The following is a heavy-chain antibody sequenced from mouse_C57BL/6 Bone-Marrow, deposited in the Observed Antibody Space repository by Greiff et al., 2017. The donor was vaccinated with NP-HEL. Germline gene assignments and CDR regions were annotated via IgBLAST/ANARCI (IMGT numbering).Heavy chain of an antibody. D-gene: IGHD1-1*01. J-gene: IGHJ2*01. CDR2: INPNNGGT. V-gene: IGHV1-26*01. CDR1: GYTFTDYY. CDR3: AREGLLLRPYYVDY. Sequence: EVQLQQSGPELVKPGASVKISCKASGYTFTDYYMNWVKQSHGKSLEWIGDINPNNGGTSYNQKFKGKATLTVDKSSSTAYMELRSLTSEDSAVYYCAREGLLLRPYYVDYWGQGTTLTVSS.